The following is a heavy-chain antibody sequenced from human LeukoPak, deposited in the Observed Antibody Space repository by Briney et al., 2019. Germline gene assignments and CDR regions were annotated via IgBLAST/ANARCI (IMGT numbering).Heavy chain of an antibody. J-gene: IGHJ4*02. CDR1: GFTFSSYG. CDR2: ISYDGSNK. CDR3: AKGGASSSSSRAFEY. D-gene: IGHD6-6*01. V-gene: IGHV3-30*18. Sequence: GRSLRLSCAASGFTFSSYGMHWVRQAPGRGLEWVAVISYDGSNKYYADSVKGRFTISRDNSKNTLYLQMNSLRAEDAAVYYCAKGGASSSSSRAFEYWGQGTLVTVSS.